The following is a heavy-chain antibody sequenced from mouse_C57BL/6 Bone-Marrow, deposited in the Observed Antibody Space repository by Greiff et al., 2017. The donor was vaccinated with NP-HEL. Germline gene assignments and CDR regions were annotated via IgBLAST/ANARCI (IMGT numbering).Heavy chain of an antibody. V-gene: IGHV3-6*01. J-gene: IGHJ1*03. D-gene: IGHD6-2*01. CDR2: ISYDGSN. CDR1: GYSITSGYY. Sequence: EVKLMESGPGIVKPSQSLSLTCSVTGYSITSGYYWNWIRQFPGNKLEWMGYISYDGSNNYNPSLKNRISITRDTSKNQFFLKLNSVTTEDTATYYCARDSHWYFDVWGTGTTVTVSS. CDR3: ARDSHWYFDV.